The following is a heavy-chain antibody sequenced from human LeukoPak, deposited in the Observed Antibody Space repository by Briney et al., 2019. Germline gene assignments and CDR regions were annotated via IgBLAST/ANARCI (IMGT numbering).Heavy chain of an antibody. D-gene: IGHD3-22*01. Sequence: GGSLRLSCAASGFTFSTYAMHWVRQAPGKGLEYVSAISSNGGNTYYANSVKGRFTISRDNSKNTLYLQVGSLRAEDMAVYYCARTDSSGYFGYYYGMDVWGQGTTVTVSS. J-gene: IGHJ6*02. V-gene: IGHV3-64*01. CDR3: ARTDSSGYFGYYYGMDV. CDR2: ISSNGGNT. CDR1: GFTFSTYA.